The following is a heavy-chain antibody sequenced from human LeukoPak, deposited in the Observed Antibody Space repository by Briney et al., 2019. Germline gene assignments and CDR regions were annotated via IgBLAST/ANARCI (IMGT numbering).Heavy chain of an antibody. CDR3: ARDEPYYDFWSGYSNNWFDP. CDR1: GFTFSNYW. Sequence: GGSLRLSCAASGFTFSNYWMSWVRQAPGKGLEWVANIKEDGSEKYYVDSVKGRFTISRDNAKNSLYLQMNSLRAKDTAVYYCARDEPYYDFWSGYSNNWFDPWGQGTLVTVSS. D-gene: IGHD3-3*01. V-gene: IGHV3-7*01. CDR2: IKEDGSEK. J-gene: IGHJ5*02.